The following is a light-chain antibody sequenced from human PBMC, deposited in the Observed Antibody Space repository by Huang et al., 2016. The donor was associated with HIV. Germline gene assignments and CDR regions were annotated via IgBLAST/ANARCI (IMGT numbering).Light chain of an antibody. CDR1: QDISGY. Sequence: IQLTQSPSSLSASVGDRVTITCRASQDISGYLAWYQQKPGQAPKRIIYDTSTLRSDVPSRFSGGGSGTDFTLTISSLHSTDFATYYCQQLNSYPITFGQGTRLEI. CDR3: QQLNSYPIT. V-gene: IGKV1-9*01. CDR2: DTS. J-gene: IGKJ5*01.